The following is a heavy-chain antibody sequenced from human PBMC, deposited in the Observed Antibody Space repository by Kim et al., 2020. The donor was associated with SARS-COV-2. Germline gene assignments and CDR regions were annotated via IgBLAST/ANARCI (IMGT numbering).Heavy chain of an antibody. CDR1: GYTFSSYG. Sequence: ASVKVSCKASGYTFSSYGISWVRQAPGQGLEWMGWISVYNGNTNYAQKVQGRVTMTTDTSTSTAYMELRSLRSDDTAVYYCARAPVGGGTLGYWGQGTLVTVSS. J-gene: IGHJ4*02. D-gene: IGHD3-16*01. CDR3: ARAPVGGGTLGY. CDR2: ISVYNGNT. V-gene: IGHV1-18*01.